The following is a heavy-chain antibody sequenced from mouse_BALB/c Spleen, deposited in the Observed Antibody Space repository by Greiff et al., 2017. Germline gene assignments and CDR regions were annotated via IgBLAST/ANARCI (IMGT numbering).Heavy chain of an antibody. Sequence: DVQLVESGPSLVKPSQTLSLTCSVTGDSITSGYWNWIRKFPGNKLEYMGYISYSGSTYYNPSLKSRISITRDTSKNQYYLQLNSVTTEDTATYYCARTGYRYDGGAMDYWGQGTSVTVSS. CDR2: ISYSGST. D-gene: IGHD2-14*01. V-gene: IGHV3-8*02. CDR3: ARTGYRYDGGAMDY. J-gene: IGHJ4*01. CDR1: GDSITSGY.